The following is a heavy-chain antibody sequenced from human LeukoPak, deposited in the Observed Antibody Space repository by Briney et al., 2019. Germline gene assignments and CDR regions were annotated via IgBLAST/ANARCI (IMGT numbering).Heavy chain of an antibody. J-gene: IGHJ3*02. CDR1: GDSVSSNGAA. D-gene: IGHD6-13*01. Sequence: SQTLSLTCAISGDSVSSNGAAWNWIRQSPSRGLEWLGRTYYRSKWYNDYAVSVKSRITINPDTSKNQFSLQLNSVTPEDTAVYYCTRGDLYSSSWPAAFDIWGQGTMVTVSS. CDR2: TYYRSKWYN. V-gene: IGHV6-1*01. CDR3: TRGDLYSSSWPAAFDI.